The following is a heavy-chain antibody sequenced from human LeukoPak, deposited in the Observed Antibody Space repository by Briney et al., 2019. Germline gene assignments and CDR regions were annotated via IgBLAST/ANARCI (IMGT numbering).Heavy chain of an antibody. D-gene: IGHD3-22*01. J-gene: IGHJ5*02. CDR1: GFSFSSYW. CDR3: ARVLSGSWDWFDP. CDR2: IKKDGSEK. V-gene: IGHV3-7*01. Sequence: GGSLRLSCAVSGFSFSSYWMSWVRQAPGKGLEGVANIKKDGSEKYYVDSVKGRFTISRDNAKNTVYLQMNSLRAEDTAVYYCARVLSGSWDWFDPWGQGTLVTVSS.